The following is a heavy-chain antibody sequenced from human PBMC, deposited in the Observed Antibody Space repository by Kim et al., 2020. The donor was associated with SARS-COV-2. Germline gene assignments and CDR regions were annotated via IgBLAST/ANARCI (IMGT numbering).Heavy chain of an antibody. V-gene: IGHV3-72*01. D-gene: IGHD6-19*01. J-gene: IGHJ5*02. CDR1: GFTFSDHF. CDR2: IRNQAHSFTT. CDR3: ARDVGSSGWFDS. Sequence: GGSLRLSCAASGFTFSDHFMDWVRQAPGKGLEWVGRIRNQAHSFTTEYAASVKGRFTISRDDSKNSLYLHMNSLKTEDTAVYYCARDVGSSGWFDSWGQG.